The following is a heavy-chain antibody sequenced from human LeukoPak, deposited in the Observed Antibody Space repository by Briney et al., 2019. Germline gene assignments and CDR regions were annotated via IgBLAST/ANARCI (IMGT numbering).Heavy chain of an antibody. CDR2: ISGGGSST. CDR3: AKSTGYYYDSTNWFDP. CDR1: GFTFSTYA. D-gene: IGHD3-22*01. J-gene: IGHJ5*02. V-gene: IGHV3-23*01. Sequence: GGSLGLSCAASGFTFSTYAMNWVRQAPGKGLEWASVISGGGSSTYYADSVKGRFTISRDNSKNTLYLQMNSLRAGDTAVYYCAKSTGYYYDSTNWFDPWGQGTLVTVSS.